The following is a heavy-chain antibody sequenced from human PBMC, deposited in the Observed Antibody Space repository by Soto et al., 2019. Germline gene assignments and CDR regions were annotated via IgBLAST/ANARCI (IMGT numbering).Heavy chain of an antibody. D-gene: IGHD1-26*01. CDR2: INSDGSST. V-gene: IGHV3-74*01. CDR1: GFTFSSYW. Sequence: GGSLRLSCAASGFTFSSYWTHWVRQAPGKGLVWVSRINSDGSSTSYAGSVKGRFTISRDNAKNTLYLQMNSLRAEDTAVYYCARAPRSGSYQGRAFDIWGQGTMVTVSS. CDR3: ARAPRSGSYQGRAFDI. J-gene: IGHJ3*02.